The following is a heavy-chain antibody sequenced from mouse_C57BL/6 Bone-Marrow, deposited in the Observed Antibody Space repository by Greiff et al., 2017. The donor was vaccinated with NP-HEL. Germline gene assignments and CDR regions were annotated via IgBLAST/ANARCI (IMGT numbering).Heavy chain of an antibody. J-gene: IGHJ2*01. V-gene: IGHV1-69*01. CDR1: GYTFTSYW. CDR3: ARWGNVYYFDY. CDR2: IDPSDSYT. Sequence: QVQLQQPGAELVMPGASVKLSCKASGYTFTSYWMHWVKQRPGQGLEWIGEIDPSDSYTNYNQKFKGKSTLTVDKSSSTAYMQLSSLTSEDSAVYYCARWGNVYYFDYWGQGTTLTVSS.